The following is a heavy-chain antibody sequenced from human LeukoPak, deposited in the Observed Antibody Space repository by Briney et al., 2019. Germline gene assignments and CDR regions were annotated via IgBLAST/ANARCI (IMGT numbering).Heavy chain of an antibody. D-gene: IGHD2-15*01. CDR2: IGSSGSHI. Sequence: GGSLRLSCAASGFTFSSCSMNWVRQAPGKGLEWVSSIGSSGSHIYYADSVTGRFTISRDNAKNSLYLQVNSLRAEDTAVYYCASNYIGAFDIWGQGTMVTVSS. CDR3: ASNYIGAFDI. CDR1: GFTFSSCS. V-gene: IGHV3-21*01. J-gene: IGHJ3*02.